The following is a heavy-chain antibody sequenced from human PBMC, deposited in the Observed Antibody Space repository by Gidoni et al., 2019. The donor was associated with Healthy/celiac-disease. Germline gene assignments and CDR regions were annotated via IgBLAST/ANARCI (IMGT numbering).Heavy chain of an antibody. V-gene: IGHV3-30*16. D-gene: IGHD4-17*01. J-gene: IGHJ4*02. CDR1: GFTFSSYA. Sequence: QVQLVESGGGVVQPGRSLRLSCAASGFTFSSYAMHWVRQAPGKGLEWVAVISYDGSNKYYADSVKGRFTISRDNSKNTLYLQMNSLRAEDTAVYYCARDQGAAGDYALDYWGQGTLVTVSS. CDR2: ISYDGSNK. CDR3: ARDQGAAGDYALDY.